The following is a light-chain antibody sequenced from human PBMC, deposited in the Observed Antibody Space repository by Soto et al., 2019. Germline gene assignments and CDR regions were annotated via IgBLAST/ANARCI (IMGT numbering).Light chain of an antibody. V-gene: IGLV1-40*01. J-gene: IGLJ3*02. Sequence: QSVLTQPPSVSGAPGQRVTLSCTGTTSNLGAGYDVHWYQQLPGAAPKLVIFGNRNRPSGVPERFSGSKSGTSASLAITGLQAEDEADYYCQAYDYTLTASVFGGGTKVTVL. CDR2: GNR. CDR3: QAYDYTLTASV. CDR1: TSNLGAGYD.